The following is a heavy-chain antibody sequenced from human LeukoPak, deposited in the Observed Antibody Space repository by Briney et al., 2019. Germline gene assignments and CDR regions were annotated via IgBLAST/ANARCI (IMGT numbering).Heavy chain of an antibody. CDR2: IYYSGST. D-gene: IGHD2-2*01. V-gene: IGHV4-59*01. CDR3: ARAIRSSDAFDI. Sequence: SETLSLTCTVSGGSISSYYWSWIRRPPGKGLEWIGYIYYSGSTNYNPSLKSRVTISVDTSKNQFSLKLSSVTAADTAVYYCARAIRSSDAFDIWGQGTMVTVSS. CDR1: GGSISSYY. J-gene: IGHJ3*02.